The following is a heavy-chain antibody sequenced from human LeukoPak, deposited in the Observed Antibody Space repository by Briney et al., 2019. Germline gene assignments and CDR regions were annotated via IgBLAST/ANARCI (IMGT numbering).Heavy chain of an antibody. D-gene: IGHD5-12*01. CDR1: GFTFSDYT. V-gene: IGHV3-48*02. Sequence: PGGSLRLSCAVSGFTFSDYTMNWVRHAPGKGLEWVSNIRSTSSAIYYADSVKGRFTISRDNAKNSLYLQMNSLRDEDTAVYYCATGLPLEYWGQGTLVTVSS. CDR2: IRSTSSAI. J-gene: IGHJ4*02. CDR3: ATGLPLEY.